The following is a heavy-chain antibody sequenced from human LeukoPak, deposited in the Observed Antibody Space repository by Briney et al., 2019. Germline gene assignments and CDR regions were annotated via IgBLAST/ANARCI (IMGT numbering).Heavy chain of an antibody. CDR3: ARASYQMPGYFDY. V-gene: IGHV3-74*01. CDR1: GFTVSSNY. J-gene: IGHJ4*02. CDR2: INSVGSST. Sequence: GGSLRLSCAPSGFTVSSNYMRWVRQAPGKGRVWVSRINSVGSSTSYADSVRGRFTISRQTAKNTLYLQMHSLRGEDTAVYYCARASYQMPGYFDYWGQGTLVTVSS. D-gene: IGHD2-2*01.